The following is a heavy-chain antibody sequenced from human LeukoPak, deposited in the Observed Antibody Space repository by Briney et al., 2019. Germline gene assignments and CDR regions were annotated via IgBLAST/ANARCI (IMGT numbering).Heavy chain of an antibody. CDR3: ARAEWERHFDY. V-gene: IGHV4-59*01. J-gene: IGHJ4*02. Sequence: SETLSLTCTVSGGSISSYYWSWIRQPPGKGLEWIGYIYYSGSTNYNPSLKSRATISVDTSKNQFSLKLSSVTAADTAVYYCARAEWERHFDYWGQGTLVTVSS. D-gene: IGHD1-26*01. CDR1: GGSISSYY. CDR2: IYYSGST.